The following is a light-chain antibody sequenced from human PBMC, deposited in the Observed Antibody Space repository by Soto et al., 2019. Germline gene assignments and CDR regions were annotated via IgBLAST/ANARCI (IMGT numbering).Light chain of an antibody. CDR1: SSDVGGYNY. Sequence: QSALTQPASVSGSPGQSITISCTGTSSDVGGYNYVSWYQQHPGKAPKLMIYEVSNRPSGVSNRFSGSKSGNTASLTISGLQAEDDADYYCSSYTSSNTLEVFGVGTKLTVL. CDR2: EVS. CDR3: SSYTSSNTLEV. J-gene: IGLJ1*01. V-gene: IGLV2-14*01.